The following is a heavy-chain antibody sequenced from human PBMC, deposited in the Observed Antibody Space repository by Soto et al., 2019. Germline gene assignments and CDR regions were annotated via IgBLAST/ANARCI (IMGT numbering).Heavy chain of an antibody. CDR2: ISSAGDT. D-gene: IGHD3-10*01. V-gene: IGHV3-13*01. J-gene: IGHJ4*02. Sequence: GGSLRLSWAPSGFSFSSYAMHWVRQPTGKGLEWVSAISSAGDTYYSGSVKGRFTVSRENARNSLYLQMDSLRAEDTAVYYCAKISAASASFDYWGQGTLVTVCS. CDR3: AKISAASASFDY. CDR1: GFSFSSYA.